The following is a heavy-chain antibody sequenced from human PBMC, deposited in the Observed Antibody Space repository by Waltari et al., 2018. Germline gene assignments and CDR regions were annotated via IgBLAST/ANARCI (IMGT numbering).Heavy chain of an antibody. CDR1: GFTVSSNY. Sequence: EVQLVESGGGLVQPGGSLRLYCAASGFTVSSNYMRWVRQAPGKGLEWVSVIYSGGSTYYADSVKGRFTISRDNSKNTLYLQMNSLRAEDTAVYYCARSYPYYGMDVWGQGTTVTVSS. CDR3: ARSYPYYGMDV. J-gene: IGHJ6*02. CDR2: IYSGGST. V-gene: IGHV3-66*02.